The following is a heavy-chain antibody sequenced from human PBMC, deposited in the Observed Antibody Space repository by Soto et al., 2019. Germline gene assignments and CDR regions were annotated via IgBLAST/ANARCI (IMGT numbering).Heavy chain of an antibody. CDR2: IDWDDEK. CDR3: PRMERSSRSWFRVDY. CDR1: GFSLSTSGMC. D-gene: IGHD6-13*01. V-gene: IGHV2-70*11. Sequence: SGPTLVNPTQTLTLTCTFSGFSLSTSGMCVNWVRQPPGKALEWLVRIDWDDEKYYSTSLKTRLTISKGTSKNQVVLTMTNMDTLDTATYSSPRMERSSRSWFRVDYCGKGALGT. J-gene: IGHJ4*02.